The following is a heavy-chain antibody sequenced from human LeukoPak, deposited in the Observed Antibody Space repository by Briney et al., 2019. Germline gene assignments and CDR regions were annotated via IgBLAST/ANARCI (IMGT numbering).Heavy chain of an antibody. CDR1: GFTFINHW. CDR2: INSAESST. J-gene: IGHJ4*02. CDR3: AKEDWGFSG. Sequence: GGSLRLSCAASGFTFINHWMHWARQAPGKGLVWVARINSAESSTNYADSVKGRFTISRDNAKNTLYLQMNSLRAEDTAVYYCAKEDWGFSGWGQGTLVTVSS. V-gene: IGHV3-74*01. D-gene: IGHD7-27*01.